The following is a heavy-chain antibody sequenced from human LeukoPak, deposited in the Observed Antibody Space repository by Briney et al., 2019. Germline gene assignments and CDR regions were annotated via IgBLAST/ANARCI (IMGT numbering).Heavy chain of an antibody. CDR1: GYSFTSYW. CDR2: IYPGDSDT. V-gene: IGHV5-51*01. Sequence: GESLKISCKGSGYSFTSYWIGWVRQMPGKGLEWMGFIYPGDSDTRYSPSFQGQVTISADKSISTAYLQWSSLKASDTAMYYCARQEDSGSYPYYFDYWGQGTLVTVSS. CDR3: ARQEDSGSYPYYFDY. J-gene: IGHJ4*02. D-gene: IGHD1-26*01.